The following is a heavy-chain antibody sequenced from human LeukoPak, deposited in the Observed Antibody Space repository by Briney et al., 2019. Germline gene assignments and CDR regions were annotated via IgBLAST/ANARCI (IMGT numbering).Heavy chain of an antibody. J-gene: IGHJ4*02. CDR2: IYYSGST. D-gene: IGHD4-17*01. CDR3: ARVAGPSYGDQYFDY. V-gene: IGHV4-59*01. Sequence: SETLSLTCTLSGGSISSYYWSWLRQPPGKGLEWIGYIYYSGSTNYNPSLKSRVTILVDTSKNQFSLKLSSVTAADTAVYYCARVAGPSYGDQYFDYWGQGTLVTVSS. CDR1: GGSISSYY.